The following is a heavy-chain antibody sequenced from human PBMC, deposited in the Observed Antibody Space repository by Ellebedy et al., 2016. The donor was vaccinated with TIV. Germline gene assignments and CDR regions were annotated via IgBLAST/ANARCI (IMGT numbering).Heavy chain of an antibody. CDR1: GYNFPTYW. CDR2: IYPDHSEI. CDR3: ARLSRPSTVSDPFNF. Sequence: GGSLRLXXTASGYNFPTYWIGWVRQMPGKGLEWMGIIYPDHSEIRYSPSFRGQVTISADRSVSTAYLQWSSLKASDTAMYYCARLSRPSTVSDPFNFWGQGTMVTVSS. D-gene: IGHD4-11*01. V-gene: IGHV5-51*01. J-gene: IGHJ3*01.